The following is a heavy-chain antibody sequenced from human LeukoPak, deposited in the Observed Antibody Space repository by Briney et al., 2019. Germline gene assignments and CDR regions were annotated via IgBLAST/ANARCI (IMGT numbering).Heavy chain of an antibody. Sequence: GGSLRLSCAASGFTFSSYGMHWVRQAPGKGLEWVAVISYDGSNKYYAASVKGRFTISRDNSKNTLYLQMNSLRAEDTAVYYCAKVMGYCSSTSCYTFDYWGQGTLVTVSS. J-gene: IGHJ4*02. CDR2: ISYDGSNK. CDR1: GFTFSSYG. CDR3: AKVMGYCSSTSCYTFDY. D-gene: IGHD2-2*02. V-gene: IGHV3-30*18.